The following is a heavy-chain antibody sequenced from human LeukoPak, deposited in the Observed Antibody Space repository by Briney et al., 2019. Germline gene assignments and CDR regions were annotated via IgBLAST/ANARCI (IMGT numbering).Heavy chain of an antibody. Sequence: ASVKVSCKASGYTFTGYYMHWVRQAPGQGREWMGWINPNSGGTNYAQKFQGRVTMTRYTSISTAYMELSRLRSDDTAVYYCARDLTTAVAAYYLRVGMDVWGQGTTVTVSS. CDR2: INPNSGGT. CDR3: ARDLTTAVAAYYLRVGMDV. J-gene: IGHJ6*02. D-gene: IGHD6-19*01. V-gene: IGHV1-2*02. CDR1: GYTFTGYY.